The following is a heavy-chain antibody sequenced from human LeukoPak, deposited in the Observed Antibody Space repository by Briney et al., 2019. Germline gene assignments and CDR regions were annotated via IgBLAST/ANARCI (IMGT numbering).Heavy chain of an antibody. V-gene: IGHV5-51*01. D-gene: IGHD6-6*01. CDR3: ARLGNFEYSSSSWFDP. J-gene: IGHJ5*02. CDR1: GYSFTSCW. Sequence: GESLKISCKGSGYSFTSCWIGWVRQMPGKGLEWMGIIYPGDSDTRYSPSFQGQVTISADKSISTAYLQGSSLKASDTAMYYCARLGNFEYSSSSWFDPWGQGTLVTVSS. CDR2: IYPGDSDT.